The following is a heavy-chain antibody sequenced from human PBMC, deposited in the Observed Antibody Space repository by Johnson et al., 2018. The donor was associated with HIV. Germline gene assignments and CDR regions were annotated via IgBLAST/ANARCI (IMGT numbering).Heavy chain of an antibody. CDR2: IRNKANRYST. Sequence: EVQLVESGGGLVKPGGSLRLSCAASGFSFSDYYMSWIRQAPGKGLEWIGRIRNKANRYSTEYAASVKGRFTISRDDSKNSLSLQMSSLKTEDTAVYYCTRDRDGVGVSWGQGTMVTVSS. CDR1: GFSFSDYY. V-gene: IGHV3-72*01. CDR3: TRDRDGVGVS. J-gene: IGHJ3*01. D-gene: IGHD3-10*01.